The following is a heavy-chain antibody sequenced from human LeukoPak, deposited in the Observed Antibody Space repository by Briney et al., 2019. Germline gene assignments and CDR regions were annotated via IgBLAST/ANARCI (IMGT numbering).Heavy chain of an antibody. Sequence: APVKVSCKASGYTFTNHLMHWVRQAPGQRLEWMGWINADSGNTKYSQKLQGRVNITGDTSASTVYMELSSLRSEDTAVYYCARVAIEGSSWYFGPDWYYFDYWGQGTLVTVSS. CDR2: INADSGNT. CDR1: GYTFTNHL. D-gene: IGHD6-13*01. V-gene: IGHV1-3*01. CDR3: ARVAIEGSSWYFGPDWYYFDY. J-gene: IGHJ4*02.